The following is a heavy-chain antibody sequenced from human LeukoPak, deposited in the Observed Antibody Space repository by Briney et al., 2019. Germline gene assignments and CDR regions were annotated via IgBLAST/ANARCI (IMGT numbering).Heavy chain of an antibody. CDR3: ARGSSSSSNWFDP. V-gene: IGHV4-4*07. J-gene: IGHJ5*02. D-gene: IGHD6-6*01. CDR2: IYTSGST. Sequence: SETLSLTCTVSGGSISSYYWSWARQPAGKGLEWIGRIYTSGSTNYNPSLKSRVTMSVDTSKNQLSLKLSSVTAADTAVYYCARGSSSSSNWFDPWGQGTLVTVSS. CDR1: GGSISSYY.